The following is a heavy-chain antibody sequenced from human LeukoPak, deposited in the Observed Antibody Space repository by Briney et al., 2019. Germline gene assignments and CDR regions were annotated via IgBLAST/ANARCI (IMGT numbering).Heavy chain of an antibody. CDR3: ARFGNYYFDQ. V-gene: IGHV4-59*01. CDR1: GGSMTNLY. D-gene: IGHD1-7*01. CDR2: IYYSGST. J-gene: IGHJ4*02. Sequence: SETLSLTCSVSGGSMTNLYWTWIRQPPGKGLEWIGYIYYSGSTNYNPSLKSRVTISVDTSKNQFSLKLSSVTAADTAVYYCARFGNYYFDQWGQGTLVTVSS.